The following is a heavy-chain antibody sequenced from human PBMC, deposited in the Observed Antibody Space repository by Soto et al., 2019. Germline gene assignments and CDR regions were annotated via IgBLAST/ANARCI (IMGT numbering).Heavy chain of an antibody. CDR1: GYTLTELS. CDR2: FDPEDGET. D-gene: IGHD1-26*01. J-gene: IGHJ4*02. V-gene: IGHV1-24*01. Sequence: ASVKVSCKVSGYTLTELSMHWVRQAPGKGLEWMGGFDPEDGETIYAQKFQGRVTMTEDTSTDTAYMELSSLRSEDTAVYYCATAIMSGSYYLFYFDYWGQGTLVTVSS. CDR3: ATAIMSGSYYLFYFDY.